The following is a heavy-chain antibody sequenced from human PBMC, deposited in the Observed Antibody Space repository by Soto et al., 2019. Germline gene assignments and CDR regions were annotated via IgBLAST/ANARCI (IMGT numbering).Heavy chain of an antibody. CDR2: ISSSSSYI. CDR3: ARDCRPTDTAMVICAFDI. D-gene: IGHD5-18*01. CDR1: GFTFSSYS. Sequence: GGSLRLSCAASGFTFSSYSMNWVRQAPGKGLEWVSSISSSSSYIYYADSVKGRFTISRDNAKNSLYLQMNSLRAEDTAVYYCARDCRPTDTAMVICAFDIWGQGTMVTVSS. V-gene: IGHV3-21*01. J-gene: IGHJ3*02.